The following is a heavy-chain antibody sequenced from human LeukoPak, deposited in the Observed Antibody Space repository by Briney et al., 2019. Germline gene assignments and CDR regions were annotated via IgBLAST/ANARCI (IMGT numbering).Heavy chain of an antibody. CDR3: TRENYVPDS. J-gene: IGHJ4*02. CDR2: ISDGGSAT. CDR1: GYTFSPYW. V-gene: IGHV3-7*03. D-gene: IGHD3-10*02. Sequence: AGGSLRLSCVASGYTFSPYWMSWVRQTPGKGLEWVASISDGGSATYYVDSVRGRFTISRDDAKNSLFLQMNGLRADDTAVYYCTRENYVPDSWGQGTLATVSS.